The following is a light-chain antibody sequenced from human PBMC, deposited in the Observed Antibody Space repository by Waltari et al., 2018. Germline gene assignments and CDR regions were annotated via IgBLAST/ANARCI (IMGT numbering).Light chain of an antibody. J-gene: IGKJ1*01. CDR2: GAS. Sequence: EIVLTQSPGTLSLSPGERATLSCRASQSGSSNYLAWYQQKPGQAPRLLIYGASSRATGISDNFSGRGSGTDFTLTISRLEPEDFAVYYCQQYDNSVWTFGQGTKVEIK. CDR3: QQYDNSVWT. CDR1: QSGSSNY. V-gene: IGKV3-20*01.